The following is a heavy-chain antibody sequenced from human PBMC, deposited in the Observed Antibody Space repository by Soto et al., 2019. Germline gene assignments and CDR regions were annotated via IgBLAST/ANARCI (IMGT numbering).Heavy chain of an antibody. CDR1: GGSFRGYY. V-gene: IGHV4-34*01. CDR3: ARNDFGDYLPY. CDR2: MNQSGTT. J-gene: IGHJ4*02. D-gene: IGHD4-17*01. Sequence: PSETLSLTCAVSGGSFRGYYWNWIRQAPGKGLEWIGEMNQSGTTNYNPSLKSRVTISIDTSKNQFSLTLTSVTVADTAVYYCARNDFGDYLPYWSQGTLVTVSS.